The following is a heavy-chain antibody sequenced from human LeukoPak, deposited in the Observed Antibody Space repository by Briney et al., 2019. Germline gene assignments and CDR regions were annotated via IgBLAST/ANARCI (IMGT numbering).Heavy chain of an antibody. CDR1: EFTLSSNA. CDR2: ISGSGDRT. Sequence: GGSLRLSCAASEFTLSSNAMSWVRQAPGKGLEYVSGISGSGDRTYYADSVKGRFTISRDNSKNTLYLQMNSLRAEDTALYYCAKELDTRSLRGYFHYWGQGTLVTVSS. D-gene: IGHD5-18*01. J-gene: IGHJ4*02. CDR3: AKELDTRSLRGYFHY. V-gene: IGHV3-23*01.